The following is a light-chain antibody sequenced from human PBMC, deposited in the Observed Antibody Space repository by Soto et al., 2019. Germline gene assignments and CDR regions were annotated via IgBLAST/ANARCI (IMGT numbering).Light chain of an antibody. J-gene: IGKJ1*01. CDR3: QQYNSYPWT. CDR1: QSISSY. Sequence: NQMSQSASSLSAYVVDRVTITCRASQSISSYVKWHQQTPGKAPKLLIYAASRLQSGLPSRFSGSGSGTEFTLTISSLQPDDIANYYCQQYNSYPWTFGQGTKVDIK. V-gene: IGKV1-39*01. CDR2: AAS.